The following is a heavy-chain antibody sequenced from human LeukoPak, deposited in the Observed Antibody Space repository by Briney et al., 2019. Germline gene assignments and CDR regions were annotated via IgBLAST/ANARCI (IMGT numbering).Heavy chain of an antibody. CDR2: IYYSGTT. V-gene: IGHV4-31*03. CDR3: AKSGDGYNFDY. D-gene: IGHD5-24*01. J-gene: IGHJ4*02. Sequence: SQTLSLTCTVSGGSIISGGYYWSWIRQHPGKGLEWIGYIYYSGTTYYHPSLKGRVTISVDTSNNQFSLKVTSVTAADTAVYYCAKSGDGYNFDYWGQGTLVTVSS. CDR1: GGSIISGGYY.